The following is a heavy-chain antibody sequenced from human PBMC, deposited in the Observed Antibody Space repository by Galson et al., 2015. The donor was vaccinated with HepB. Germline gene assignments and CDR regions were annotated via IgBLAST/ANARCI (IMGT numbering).Heavy chain of an antibody. CDR3: ARAGRDTTGFFFYFDF. V-gene: IGHV1-3*01. CDR2: INPANGRT. D-gene: IGHD3-22*01. J-gene: IGHJ4*02. CDR1: GYTFTSYS. Sequence: SVKVSCKASGYTFTSYSLHWLRQAPGQRPEWLGWINPANGRTRHSLTFQGRLSISRDTSASMVYLELSSLRSEDTALYYCARAGRDTTGFFFYFDFWGPGTLVTVSS.